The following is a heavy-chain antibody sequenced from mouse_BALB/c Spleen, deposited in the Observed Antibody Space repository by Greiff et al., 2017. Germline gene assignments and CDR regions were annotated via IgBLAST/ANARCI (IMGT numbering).Heavy chain of an antibody. CDR1: GYTFTSYW. V-gene: IGHV1-87*01. Sequence: QVQLQQSGAELARPGASVKLSCKASGYTFTSYWMQWVKQRPGQGLEWIGAIYPGDGDTRYTQKFKGKATLTADKSSSTAYMQLSSLASEDSAVYYCARSELTGTGYYFDYWGQGTTLTVSS. D-gene: IGHD4-1*01. CDR3: ARSELTGTGYYFDY. J-gene: IGHJ2*01. CDR2: IYPGDGDT.